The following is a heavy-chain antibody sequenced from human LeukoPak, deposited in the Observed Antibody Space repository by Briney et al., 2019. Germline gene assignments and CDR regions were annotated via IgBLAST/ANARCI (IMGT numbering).Heavy chain of an antibody. CDR3: ARGSYYDSSGYYPATFDY. CDR1: GFIFSSYW. Sequence: PGGSLRLSCAASGFIFSSYWMTWVRQAPGKGLEWVANIKQDGSEKYYVDSVKGRFTISRDNAKHSLYLQMNSLRAEDTAVYYCARGSYYDSSGYYPATFDYWGQGTLVTVSS. V-gene: IGHV3-7*01. J-gene: IGHJ4*02. D-gene: IGHD3-22*01. CDR2: IKQDGSEK.